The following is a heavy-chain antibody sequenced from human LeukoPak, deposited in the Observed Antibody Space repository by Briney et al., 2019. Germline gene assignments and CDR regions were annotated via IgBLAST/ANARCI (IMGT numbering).Heavy chain of an antibody. CDR3: ARDHVVRGLVWDH. D-gene: IGHD3-10*01. V-gene: IGHV3-7*05. CDR1: GFSFSSHW. Sequence: GGSLRLSCAASGFSFSSHWMGWVRQAPGKGLEWVADINQDGSEKYYVDSVKGRFAIPRDNAGNSLYLQMNSLRADDAAVYYCARDHVVRGLVWDHWGQGTLVTVSS. CDR2: INQDGSEK. J-gene: IGHJ4*02.